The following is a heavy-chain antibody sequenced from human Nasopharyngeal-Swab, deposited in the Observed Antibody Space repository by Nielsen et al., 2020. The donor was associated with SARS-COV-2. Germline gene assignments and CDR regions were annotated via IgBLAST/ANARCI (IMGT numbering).Heavy chain of an antibody. V-gene: IGHV1-18*01. D-gene: IGHD1-7*01. Sequence: ASVKVSCKASGYTFTSCGISWVRRAPGQGLEWMGWISAYNGNTNYAQKLQGRVTMTTDTSTSTAYMELRSLRSDDTAVYYCARGMAGTTILLGYYYYGMDVWGQGTTVTVSS. J-gene: IGHJ6*02. CDR1: GYTFTSCG. CDR2: ISAYNGNT. CDR3: ARGMAGTTILLGYYYYGMDV.